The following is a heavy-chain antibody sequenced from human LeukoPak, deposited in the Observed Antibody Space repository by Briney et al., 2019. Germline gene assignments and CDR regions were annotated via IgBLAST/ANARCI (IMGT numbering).Heavy chain of an antibody. V-gene: IGHV3-66*01. J-gene: IGHJ3*02. Sequence: GGSLRLSCAASGFTFSTYAMSWVRQAPGKGLEWVSVIYSGGSTYYADSVKGRFTISRDNAKNSLYLQMNSLRAEDTAVYYCARDHSSGWYFFDIWGQGTMVTVSS. CDR2: IYSGGST. CDR1: GFTFSTYA. D-gene: IGHD6-19*01. CDR3: ARDHSSGWYFFDI.